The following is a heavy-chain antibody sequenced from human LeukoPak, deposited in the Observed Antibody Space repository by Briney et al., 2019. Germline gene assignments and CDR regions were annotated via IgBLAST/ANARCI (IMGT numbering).Heavy chain of an antibody. CDR2: AYYSGST. D-gene: IGHD2-2*02. CDR1: DGSISNYY. Sequence: EPSETLSLTCSVFDGSISNYYWSWIRQPPGKGLEWIGYAYYSGSTTYNPSLESRVTISVDTSKNQFSLKLTAVTAADTAVYYCAREPRYPEGAFDIWGQGTMVTVSS. J-gene: IGHJ3*02. V-gene: IGHV4-59*12. CDR3: AREPRYPEGAFDI.